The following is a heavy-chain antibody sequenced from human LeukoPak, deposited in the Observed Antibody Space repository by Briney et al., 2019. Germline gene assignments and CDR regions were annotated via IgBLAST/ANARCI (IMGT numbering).Heavy chain of an antibody. J-gene: IGHJ6*02. CDR1: GYTLTELS. D-gene: IGHD6-13*01. V-gene: IGHV1-24*01. Sequence: ASVKVSCKVSGYTLTELSMHWVRQAPGKGLEWMGGFDPEDGETIYAQKFQGRVTMTRNTSISTAYMELSSLRSEDTAVYYCARGLIAAAGTGHYYYGMDVWGQGTTVTVSS. CDR2: FDPEDGET. CDR3: ARGLIAAAGTGHYYYGMDV.